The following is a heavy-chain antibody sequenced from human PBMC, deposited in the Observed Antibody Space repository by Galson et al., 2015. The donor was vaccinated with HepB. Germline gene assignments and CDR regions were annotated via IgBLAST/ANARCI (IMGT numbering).Heavy chain of an antibody. CDR3: ARDHKWERALDY. D-gene: IGHD1-26*01. CDR2: IYSGGST. CDR1: GFTVSSHY. J-gene: IGHJ4*02. Sequence: SLGVACADSGFTVSSHYMSCVRQAPGEGLEWVSVIYSGGSTYHADSVKGRFTISRDNSKNTLYLQMNSLRAEDTAVYYCARDHKWERALDYWGQGTLVTVSS. V-gene: IGHV3-66*01.